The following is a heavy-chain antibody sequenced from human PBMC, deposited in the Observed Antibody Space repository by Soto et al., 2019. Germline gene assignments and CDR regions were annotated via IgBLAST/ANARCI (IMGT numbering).Heavy chain of an antibody. CDR3: ARESVTAMGYFFDD. J-gene: IGHJ4*02. CDR2: IYYSGST. V-gene: IGHV4-61*01. CDR1: GVTVRSGSSY. Sequence: SEPLSVPCTVSGVTVRSGSSYWGWPRQPPGKGLEWIGYIYYSGSTNYNPSLKSRVTISVDTSKNQFSLKLSSVTAADTAVYYCARESVTAMGYFFDDLGQGTLVTVS. D-gene: IGHD5-18*01.